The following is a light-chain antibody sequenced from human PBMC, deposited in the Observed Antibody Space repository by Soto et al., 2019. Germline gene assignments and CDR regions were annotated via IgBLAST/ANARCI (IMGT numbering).Light chain of an antibody. J-gene: IGLJ2*01. CDR2: SNN. CDR3: AAWDDSLNGVV. CDR1: SSNIGSNT. Sequence: QSVLTQPPSASGPPGPGVTISCSGSSSNIGSNTVNWYQQLPGTAPKLLIDSNNHRPSGVPDRFSGSKSGTSASLAISGLQSEDEADYYCAAWDDSLNGVVFGGGTKLTVL. V-gene: IGLV1-44*01.